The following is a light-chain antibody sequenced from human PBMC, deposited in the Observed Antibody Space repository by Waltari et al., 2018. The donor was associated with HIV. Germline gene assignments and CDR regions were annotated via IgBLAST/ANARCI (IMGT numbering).Light chain of an antibody. Sequence: DIVMTQSPESLPVSLGERATINCKSSQSVLYSSNNKNYLAWYQQKPGQPPKLLIYWASTRESGVPDRFSGSGSGTDFTLTISSLQAEDVAVYYCQQYYSTPYTFGQGTKLEIK. J-gene: IGKJ2*01. CDR1: QSVLYSSNNKNY. V-gene: IGKV4-1*01. CDR3: QQYYSTPYT. CDR2: WAS.